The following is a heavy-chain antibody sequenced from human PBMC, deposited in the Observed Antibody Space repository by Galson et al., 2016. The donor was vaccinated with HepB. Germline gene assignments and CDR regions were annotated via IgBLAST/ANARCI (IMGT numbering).Heavy chain of an antibody. CDR3: GRDHSVVLTTAYNWFDP. D-gene: IGHD4-23*01. Sequence: SVKVSCKASGYSFSNYYMYWVRQAPGQGLEWMGIINSSGGTPSYAPKFQGRVTMTRDTSTGTVYMELSSLRSDDTAVYYCGRDHSVVLTTAYNWFDPWGQGTLVTVSS. CDR2: INSSGGTP. V-gene: IGHV1-46*01. J-gene: IGHJ5*02. CDR1: GYSFSNYY.